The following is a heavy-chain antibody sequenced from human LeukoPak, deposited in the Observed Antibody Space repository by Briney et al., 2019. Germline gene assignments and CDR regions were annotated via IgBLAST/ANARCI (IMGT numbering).Heavy chain of an antibody. D-gene: IGHD4-23*01. CDR2: IYYSGST. Sequence: SETLSLTCTVSGGSISSYYWSWIRQPPGEGLEWIGYIYYSGSTNYNPSLKSRVTISVDTSKNQFSLKLSSVTAADTAVYYCARWDTVGYFDYWGQGTLVTVSS. J-gene: IGHJ4*02. V-gene: IGHV4-59*01. CDR3: ARWDTVGYFDY. CDR1: GGSISSYY.